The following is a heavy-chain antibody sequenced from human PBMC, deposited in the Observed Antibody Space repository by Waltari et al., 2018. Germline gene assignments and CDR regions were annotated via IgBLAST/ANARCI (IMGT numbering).Heavy chain of an antibody. CDR3: AGDSSSPPGEGAFDI. CDR2: IVQVLGTA. D-gene: IGHD6-6*01. CDR1: GGTFSSYA. V-gene: IGHV1-69*14. Sequence: QVQLVQSGAEVKKPGSSVQVSCKASGGTFSSYAISWVRQAAGQGIEWVGGIVQVLGTANYAKKVQGKVTMTADKSTSTAYMELSSLSSEDTAVYYCAGDSSSPPGEGAFDIWGQGTMVTVSS. J-gene: IGHJ3*02.